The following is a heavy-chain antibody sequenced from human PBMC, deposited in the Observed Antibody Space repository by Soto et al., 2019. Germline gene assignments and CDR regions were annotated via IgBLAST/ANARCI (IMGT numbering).Heavy chain of an antibody. Sequence: EVQLLESGEGLVQPGGSLRLSCAASGFPFSSDAMSCVRQAPGKGLEWVSAISGSGVSTYYADSVKGRFAISRDNSKNTLSLEMNSRIAEDAAVYYCAHAFFPVSFHGIAVVTAIPATLLDHWFQGGLVTVS. CDR3: AHAFFPVSFHGIAVVTAIPATLLDH. D-gene: IGHD2-21*02. V-gene: IGHV3-23*01. CDR1: GFPFSSDA. CDR2: ISGSGVST. J-gene: IGHJ4*02.